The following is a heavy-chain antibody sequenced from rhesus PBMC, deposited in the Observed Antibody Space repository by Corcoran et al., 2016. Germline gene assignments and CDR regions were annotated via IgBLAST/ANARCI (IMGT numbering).Heavy chain of an antibody. CDR1: GGSISSNY. CDR2: LSGSGGST. CDR3: AIISGIAGHLDS. J-gene: IGHJ6*01. V-gene: IGHV4-173*01. D-gene: IGHD6-13*01. Sequence: QLQLQESGPGLVKPSETLSLTCAVSGGSISSNYWSWIRQPPGKGLEWIGRLSGSGGSTNNNPSLKSRVTISTDTSKNQFSLKRSSGTAADTAVYYCAIISGIAGHLDSWGQGVVVTVSS.